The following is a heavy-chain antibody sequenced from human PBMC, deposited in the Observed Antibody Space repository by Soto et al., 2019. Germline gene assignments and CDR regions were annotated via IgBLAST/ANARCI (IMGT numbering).Heavy chain of an antibody. Sequence: EVQMVESGGGLGQLGGSLSLSCAASGFTFSTYSIAWVRQTSGRGLEWVSTISGSGGTTYYADSVKGRFTVSRANSRNTLYLQMNSLRAEDTAIYYCAKYAGLSPGVRFNFDHWGQGVLVTVSS. J-gene: IGHJ4*02. V-gene: IGHV3-23*04. CDR3: AKYAGLSPGVRFNFDH. CDR1: GFTFSTYS. CDR2: ISGSGGTT. D-gene: IGHD7-27*01.